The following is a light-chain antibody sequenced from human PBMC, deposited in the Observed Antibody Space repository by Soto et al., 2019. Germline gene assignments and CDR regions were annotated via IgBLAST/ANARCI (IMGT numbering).Light chain of an antibody. CDR3: SPLTRGNPSTV. CDR2: EVT. Sequence: QSALTQPASVSGSPGQSITISCTGNSSDVGGYNYVSWYQQHPGKAPKIIIYEVTNRPSGVSNRFSGSKSGNTASLTISGLQAEDDVDYYCSPLTRGNPSTVFGTETKAAVL. V-gene: IGLV2-14*01. CDR1: SSDVGGYNY. J-gene: IGLJ1*01.